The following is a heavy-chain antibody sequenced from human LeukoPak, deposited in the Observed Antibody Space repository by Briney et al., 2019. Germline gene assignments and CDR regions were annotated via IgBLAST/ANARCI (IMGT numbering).Heavy chain of an antibody. D-gene: IGHD5-24*01. CDR3: ARPRDGYNGGYFDY. CDR1: GYTFTNYG. J-gene: IGHJ4*02. V-gene: IGHV1-18*01. CDR2: ISAYNGNT. Sequence: ASVKVSCKASGYTFTNYGISWVRQAPGQGLEWMGWISAYNGNTNYAQNLQGRVTVTTDTSTTTAYMELRSLKSDDTAVYYCARPRDGYNGGYFDYWGQGTLVTVSS.